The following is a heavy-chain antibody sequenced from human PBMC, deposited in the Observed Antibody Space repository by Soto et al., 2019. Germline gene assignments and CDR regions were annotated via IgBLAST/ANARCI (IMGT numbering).Heavy chain of an antibody. V-gene: IGHV3-74*01. CDR2: INSDGSST. D-gene: IGHD2-2*01. CDR1: GFTFSSYW. J-gene: IGHJ4*02. CDR3: ARVSREVVTAAIDY. Sequence: GGSLRLSCAASGFTFSSYWIHWVRQAPGKGLVWVSRINSDGSSTTYADSVKGRFTISRDNAKNTLYLQMTSLRAEDTAVYYCARVSREVVTAAIDYWGQGTLVTVSS.